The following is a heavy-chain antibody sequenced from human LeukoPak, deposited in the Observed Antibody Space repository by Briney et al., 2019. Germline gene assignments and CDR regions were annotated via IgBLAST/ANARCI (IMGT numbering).Heavy chain of an antibody. V-gene: IGHV3-66*01. CDR3: ARASYSYYFYY. J-gene: IGHJ4*02. CDR2: IHSGGST. CDR1: GFTFSSYA. Sequence: GGSLRLSCAASGFTFSSYAMSWVRQAPGKGLEWVSVIHSGGSTYYADSVKGRFTISRDNSKNTLYLQMNSLRAEDTAVYYCARASYSYYFYYWGQGTLVTVSS. D-gene: IGHD1-26*01.